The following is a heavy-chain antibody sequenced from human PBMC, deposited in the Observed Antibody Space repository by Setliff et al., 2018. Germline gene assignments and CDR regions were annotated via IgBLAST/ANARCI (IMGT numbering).Heavy chain of an antibody. CDR3: ARSLVGATYSVYFDY. V-gene: IGHV3-74*01. J-gene: IGHJ4*02. D-gene: IGHD1-26*01. Sequence: PGGSLRLSCAASGFGFGGHWMHWVRQSPGRGLEWVARISADGITTAYADSVQGRFSISRDNGRNILYLQWSNLKASDTAIYYCARSLVGATYSVYFDYWGQGALVTVSS. CDR1: GFGFGGHW. CDR2: ISADGITT.